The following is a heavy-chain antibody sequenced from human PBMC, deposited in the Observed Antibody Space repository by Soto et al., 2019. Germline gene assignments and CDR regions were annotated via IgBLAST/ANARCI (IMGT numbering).Heavy chain of an antibody. CDR1: GYTFTSYG. J-gene: IGHJ4*02. CDR2: ISAYNGNT. D-gene: IGHD3-10*01. CDR3: ARDPYYYGSGSPPADY. Sequence: QVQLVQSGAEVKKPGASVKVSCKASGYTFTSYGISWVRQAPGQGLEWMGWISAYNGNTNYAQKLQGRVTMTTDTSTRTAYMELRSLRSDDTAVYYCARDPYYYGSGSPPADYWGQGTLVTVSS. V-gene: IGHV1-18*01.